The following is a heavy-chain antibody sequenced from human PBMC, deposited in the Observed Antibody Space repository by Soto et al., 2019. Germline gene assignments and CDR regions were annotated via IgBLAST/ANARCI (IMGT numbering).Heavy chain of an antibody. CDR1: GYTFTSYA. D-gene: IGHD3-3*01. Sequence: QVPLVQSGAEVKKPGASVKVSCKASGYTFTSYAMHWVRQAPGQSLEWMGWINAANGYTKYSQRFQGRVTITTDTSASTIYMELSSLRSEDTAVYYCARLGYDFWSGPFDYWGQGTLVTVSS. J-gene: IGHJ4*02. CDR3: ARLGYDFWSGPFDY. V-gene: IGHV1-3*01. CDR2: INAANGYT.